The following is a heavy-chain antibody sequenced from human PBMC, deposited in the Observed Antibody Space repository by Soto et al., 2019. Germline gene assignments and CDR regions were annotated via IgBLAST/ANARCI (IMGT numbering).Heavy chain of an antibody. Sequence: PSETLSLTCSVSGYSITAGGYYLSWIRQHPGKGLEWIGSFYSSGSIFYNPSLKSRVSISGDTSRNQFSMTLTSVTAADTALYYCARMYSSGSGWFHPWGQGTLVTVS. J-gene: IGHJ5*02. CDR3: ARMYSSGSGWFHP. V-gene: IGHV4-31*03. D-gene: IGHD3-22*01. CDR2: FYSSGSI. CDR1: GYSITAGGYY.